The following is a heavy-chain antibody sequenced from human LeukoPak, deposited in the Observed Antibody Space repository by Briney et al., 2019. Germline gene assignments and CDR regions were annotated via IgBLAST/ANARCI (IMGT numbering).Heavy chain of an antibody. V-gene: IGHV4-34*01. D-gene: IGHD6-13*01. J-gene: IGHJ4*02. CDR1: GGSISGYY. Sequence: SDTLSLTCTVSGGSISGYYWSWIRQPPGKGLEWIGEINHSGSTNYNPSLKSRVTISVDTSKNQFSLKLSSVTAADTAVYYCARRREAAGSFENYFDYWGQGTLVTVSS. CDR2: INHSGST. CDR3: ARRREAAGSFENYFDY.